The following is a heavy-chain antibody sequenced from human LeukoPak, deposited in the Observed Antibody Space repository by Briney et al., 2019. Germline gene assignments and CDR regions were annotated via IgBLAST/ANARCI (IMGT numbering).Heavy chain of an antibody. D-gene: IGHD3-10*01. CDR2: INHSGST. V-gene: IGHV4-34*01. J-gene: IGHJ6*03. Sequence: SETLSLTCAVYGGSFSGYYWSWIRQPPGKGLEWIGEINHSGSTYYNPSLKSRVTISIDTSKNQFSLKLNSVTAADTAVYYCAGSAYYYYYYMDVWGKGTTVTVSS. CDR3: AGSAYYYYYYMDV. CDR1: GGSFSGYY.